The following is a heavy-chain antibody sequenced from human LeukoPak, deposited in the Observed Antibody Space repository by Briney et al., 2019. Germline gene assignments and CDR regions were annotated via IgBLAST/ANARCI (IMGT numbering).Heavy chain of an antibody. J-gene: IGHJ4*02. V-gene: IGHV4-59*01. CDR3: ARSDPGYSYGYFVY. CDR1: GGSISSYY. Sequence: SETLSLTCTVSGGSISSYYWRWIRQPPGKGLEWIGYIYYSGSASYNPSLKSRVTMSLDTSKNQFSLKRSSVTAADTAVYYCARSDPGYSYGYFVYWGEGTLVTVSS. CDR2: IYYSGSA. D-gene: IGHD5-18*01.